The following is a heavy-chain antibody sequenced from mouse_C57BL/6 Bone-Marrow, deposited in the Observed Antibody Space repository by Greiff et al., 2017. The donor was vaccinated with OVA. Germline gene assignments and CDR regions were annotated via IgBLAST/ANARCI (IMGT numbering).Heavy chain of an antibody. CDR3: ARHEGGAYYSNFYAMDY. CDR1: GNTFTEYT. J-gene: IGHJ4*01. V-gene: IGHV1-62-2*01. D-gene: IGHD2-5*01. CDR2: FYPGSGSI. Sequence: VQLQQSGAELVKPGASVKLSCKASGNTFTEYTIHWVKQRSGQGLEWIGWFYPGSGSIKYNEKFKDKATLTADKSSSTVYMELSRLTSEDSAVYFCARHEGGAYYSNFYAMDYWGQGTSVTVSS.